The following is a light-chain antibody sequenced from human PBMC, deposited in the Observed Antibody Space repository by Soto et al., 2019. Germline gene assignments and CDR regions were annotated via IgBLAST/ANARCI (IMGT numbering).Light chain of an antibody. CDR1: QSISSW. V-gene: IGKV1-5*03. Sequence: DIAMTQSPSTLSASVGDRVTITCRASQSISSWLAWYQQKPGKAPKLLIYTASSLESGVPSSFSGSGSGAEFTLTIISLPPDDFATYCCQQYNSFWTFGQGTNVDIK. CDR2: TAS. CDR3: QQYNSFWT. J-gene: IGKJ1*01.